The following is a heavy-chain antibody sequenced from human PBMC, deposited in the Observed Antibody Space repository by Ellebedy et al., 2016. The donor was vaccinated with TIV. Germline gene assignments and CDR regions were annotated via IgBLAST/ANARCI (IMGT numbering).Heavy chain of an antibody. J-gene: IGHJ5*02. Sequence: GESLKISCAASGFTFTKAWISCVSHAPRRGLEWVGRIKSKTNGETRDYAAPVKGRFTISRDDSKNTLYLQMNSLKPEDTAVNYCTTGILGTWGKGTLDTVSS. CDR3: TTGILGT. D-gene: IGHD1-26*01. V-gene: IGHV3-15*01. CDR1: GFTFTKAW. CDR2: IKSKTNGETR.